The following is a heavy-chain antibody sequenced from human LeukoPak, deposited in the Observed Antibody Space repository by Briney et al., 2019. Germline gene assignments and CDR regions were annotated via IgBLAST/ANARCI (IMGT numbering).Heavy chain of an antibody. D-gene: IGHD5-18*01. CDR3: AKDAGYNYAYSFDY. J-gene: IGHJ4*02. Sequence: GGSLRLSCAASGFTFNKYWMSWVRQAPGKGLEWVAFIRSDGSDQNYADSVKGRFTISRDKSKNTLYLQLNSLRADDTAVYYCAKDAGYNYAYSFDYWGQGTLLTVSS. CDR1: GFTFNKYW. V-gene: IGHV3-30*02. CDR2: IRSDGSDQ.